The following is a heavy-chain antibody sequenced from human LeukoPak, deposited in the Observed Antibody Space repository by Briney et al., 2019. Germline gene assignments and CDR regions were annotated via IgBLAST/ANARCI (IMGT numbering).Heavy chain of an antibody. V-gene: IGHV4-59*01. D-gene: IGHD6-19*01. Sequence: PSETLSLTCTVSGGSISSYYWSWIRQPPGKGLEWIGYIYYSGSTNYNPSLKSRVTISVETSKNQFSLKLSSVTAADTAVYYCARLSWGGWYYFDYWGQGTLVTVSS. CDR1: GGSISSYY. J-gene: IGHJ4*02. CDR2: IYYSGST. CDR3: ARLSWGGWYYFDY.